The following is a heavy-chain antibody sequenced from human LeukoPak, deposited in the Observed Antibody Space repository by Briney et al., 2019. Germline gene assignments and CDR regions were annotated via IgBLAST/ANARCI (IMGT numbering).Heavy chain of an antibody. Sequence: GGSLRLSCAASGFTFSNYWMHWVRHAPAKGLVWVSRINSDGSSTTSADSVKGRFTISRDNAKNTLYLQMNSLRAEDTPVYYGAKGGATVIDYWGRGTLVTVSS. D-gene: IGHD4-17*01. CDR3: AKGGATVIDY. J-gene: IGHJ4*02. CDR1: GFTFSNYW. V-gene: IGHV3-74*01. CDR2: INSDGSST.